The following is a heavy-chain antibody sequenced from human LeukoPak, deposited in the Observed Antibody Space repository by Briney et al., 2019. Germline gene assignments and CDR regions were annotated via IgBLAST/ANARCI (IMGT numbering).Heavy chain of an antibody. CDR2: INPGGANT. V-gene: IGHV1-46*01. CDR3: ARVDDRGHYYDSSGPRKLFDY. D-gene: IGHD3-22*01. Sequence: GASVKVSCKASGYTFTNYYIHWVRQAPGQGLEWMGLINPGGANTNYAQNFQGRVTMTRDTSIRTAYMELSRLRSDDTAVYYCARVDDRGHYYDSSGPRKLFDYWGQGTLVTVSS. J-gene: IGHJ4*02. CDR1: GYTFTNYY.